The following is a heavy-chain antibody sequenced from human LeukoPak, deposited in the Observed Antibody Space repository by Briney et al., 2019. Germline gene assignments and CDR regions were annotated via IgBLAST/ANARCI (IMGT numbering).Heavy chain of an antibody. CDR3: ARLAAAGTGDY. Sequence: GGSLTHSCPSSGFTYSSYSMNWVRQAPGKGLDGVSSIRSSSSYIYYADSVMGRFTISRDNAKNSLYLQMNSLRAEDTAVYYCARLAAAGTGDYWGQGTLVTVSS. V-gene: IGHV3-21*01. CDR2: IRSSSSYI. D-gene: IGHD6-13*01. CDR1: GFTYSSYS. J-gene: IGHJ4*02.